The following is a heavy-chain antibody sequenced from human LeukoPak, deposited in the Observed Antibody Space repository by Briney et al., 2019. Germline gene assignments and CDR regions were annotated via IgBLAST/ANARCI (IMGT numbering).Heavy chain of an antibody. D-gene: IGHD4-23*01. J-gene: IGHJ4*02. V-gene: IGHV3-48*03. CDR2: ISSSGSTI. CDR1: GFTFSSYE. Sequence: GGSLRLSCAASGFTFSSYEMNWVRQAPGKGLEWVSYISSSGSTIYYADSVKGRFTISRDNARNTLYLQMNSLRVEDTAVYYCARGPIIRGVTPSDYWGQGTLVTVSS. CDR3: ARGPIIRGVTPSDY.